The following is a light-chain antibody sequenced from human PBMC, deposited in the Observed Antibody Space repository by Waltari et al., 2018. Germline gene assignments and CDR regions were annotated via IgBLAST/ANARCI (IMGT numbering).Light chain of an antibody. J-gene: IGKJ1*01. CDR3: QHYSPYSWT. V-gene: IGKV1-5*01. CDR2: DAS. Sequence: DTQMTQSPSTLSASVGDRVTITCRPSQSISSSLAWYQQKPGRAPRLLIYDASTLESGVPLRFSGSGSGTEFTLTISKLQPDDFATYFCQHYSPYSWTFGQGTKVEIK. CDR1: QSISSS.